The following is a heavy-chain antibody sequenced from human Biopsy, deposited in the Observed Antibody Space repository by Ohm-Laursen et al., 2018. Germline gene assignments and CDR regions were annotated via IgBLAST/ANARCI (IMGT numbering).Heavy chain of an antibody. CDR3: ARAKLEPVYYYYGMEV. CDR2: INTENGNT. J-gene: IGHJ6*02. Sequence: SSVKVSCKVSGYTFTSYGISWVRQAPGQGLEWMGWINTENGNTIYAQNLQGRVTMTADTSTSTAYMEVTSLRSDDTAVYYCARAKLEPVYYYYGMEVWGQGTTVTVSS. V-gene: IGHV1-18*01. CDR1: GYTFTSYG. D-gene: IGHD1-1*01.